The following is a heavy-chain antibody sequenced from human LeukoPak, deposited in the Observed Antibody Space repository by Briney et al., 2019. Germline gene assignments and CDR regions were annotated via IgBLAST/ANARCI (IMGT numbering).Heavy chain of an antibody. J-gene: IGHJ4*02. V-gene: IGHV4-59*08. CDR1: GGSISSYY. CDR2: IYYGGST. CDR3: ARHVSVSAAAGWGNYFDY. D-gene: IGHD3-16*01. Sequence: SETLSLTCTVSGGSISSYYWSCIRQPPGKGLEWIGYIYYGGSTNYNPSLKSRVTISVDTSKNQFSLKLSSVTAAGTAVYCCARHVSVSAAAGWGNYFDYWGQGTLVTVSS.